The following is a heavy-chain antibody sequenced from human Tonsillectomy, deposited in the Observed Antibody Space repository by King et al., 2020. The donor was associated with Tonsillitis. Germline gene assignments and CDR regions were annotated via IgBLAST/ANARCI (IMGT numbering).Heavy chain of an antibody. CDR2: VNPNRGNT. CDR1: GYTFSNYD. V-gene: IGHV1-8*01. D-gene: IGHD5/OR15-5a*01. CDR3: ARGEVSGFDY. Sequence: VQLVESGAEVKKPGASVKVSCKTSGYTFSNYDLNWVRQAPGQGLEWMGWVNPNRGNTAYAQKFQGRVTMTRDTSISTVYMELSSLRSEDTAVYYCARGEVSGFDYWGQGTLVTVSS. J-gene: IGHJ4*02.